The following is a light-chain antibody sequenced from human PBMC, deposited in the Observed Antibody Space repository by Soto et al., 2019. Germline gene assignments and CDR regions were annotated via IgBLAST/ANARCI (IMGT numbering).Light chain of an antibody. CDR2: KGT. CDR1: SDDDGAYNS. J-gene: IGLJ1*01. Sequence: QSALAQPASVSGSPGQSITISCTGTSDDDGAYNSVSWYQQLPHKAPQVILYKGTQRPSGVSSRFSGSTSGNAATLTISGRHADDEADYFCCSSAPESTYVFGTGTKVTVL. CDR3: CSSAPESTYV. V-gene: IGLV2-23*01.